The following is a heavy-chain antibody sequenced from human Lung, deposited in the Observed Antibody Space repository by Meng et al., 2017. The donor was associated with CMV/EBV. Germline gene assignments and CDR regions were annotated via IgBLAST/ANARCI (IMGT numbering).Heavy chain of an antibody. CDR2: LYSGVST. D-gene: IGHD4-17*01. V-gene: IGHV3-66*02. CDR3: ARDRLFYDYGEHWYFDL. CDR1: FTVSSNY. Sequence: FTVSSNYRSWVRQAPGKGLEWVSVLYSGVSTNYADSVKGRFTISRDNSKNTLYLQMNSLRAEDTAVYYCARDRLFYDYGEHWYFDLWGRGTLVTVSS. J-gene: IGHJ2*01.